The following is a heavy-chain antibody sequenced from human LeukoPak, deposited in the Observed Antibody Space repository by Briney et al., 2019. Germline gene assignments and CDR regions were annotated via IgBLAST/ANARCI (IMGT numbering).Heavy chain of an antibody. CDR1: GGSISSGDYY. J-gene: IGHJ4*02. D-gene: IGHD4-17*01. CDR3: ARESDGDYYIDY. V-gene: IGHV4-30-4*01. CDR2: IYYSGST. Sequence: SETLSLTCTVSGGSISSGDYYWSRIRQPPGTGLEWIGYIYYSGSTYYNPSLKSRVTISVDTSKNQFSLKLSSVTAADTAVYYCARESDGDYYIDYWGQGTLVTVSS.